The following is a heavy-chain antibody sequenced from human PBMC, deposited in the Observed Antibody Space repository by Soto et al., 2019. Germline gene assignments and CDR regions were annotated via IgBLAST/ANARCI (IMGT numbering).Heavy chain of an antibody. V-gene: IGHV3-30-3*01. Sequence: PGGSLRLSCVVSGFTFSSYAMHWVRQAPGKGLEWVAVISYDGSNKYYADSVKGRFTISRDNSMNTLDLQMNSLRGEDTAVYYCARPLHSRGWYWYYYYGMDVWGQGTTVTVSS. D-gene: IGHD6-19*01. J-gene: IGHJ6*02. CDR2: ISYDGSNK. CDR3: ARPLHSRGWYWYYYYGMDV. CDR1: GFTFSSYA.